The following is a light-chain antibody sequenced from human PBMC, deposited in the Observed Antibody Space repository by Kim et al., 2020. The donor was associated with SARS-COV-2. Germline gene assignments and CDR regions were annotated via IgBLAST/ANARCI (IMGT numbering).Light chain of an antibody. CDR1: QGISSY. CDR2: AAS. CDR3: QQYYSYPLT. Sequence: AIRMTQSPSSFSASTGVRVTITCRASQGISSYLAWYQQKPGKAPKLLIYAASTLQSGVPSRFSGSGSGTDFTLTISCLQSEDFATYYCQQYYSYPLTFGGGTKLEI. J-gene: IGKJ4*01. V-gene: IGKV1-8*01.